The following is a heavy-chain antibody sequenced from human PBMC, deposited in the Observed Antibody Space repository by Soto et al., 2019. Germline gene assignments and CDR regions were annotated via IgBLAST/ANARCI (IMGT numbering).Heavy chain of an antibody. J-gene: IGHJ6*02. CDR3: AKDKVWQLAEHRGYGMDV. V-gene: IGHV3-9*01. CDR2: ISWNSVSI. Sequence: GGSLRLSCAASGFTFDDYAMHWVRQAPGKGLEWVSGISWNSVSIGYADSVKGRFTISRDNAKNSLYLQMNSLRAEDTALYYCAKDKVWQLAEHRGYGMDVWGQGTTVTV. CDR1: GFTFDDYA. D-gene: IGHD6-6*01.